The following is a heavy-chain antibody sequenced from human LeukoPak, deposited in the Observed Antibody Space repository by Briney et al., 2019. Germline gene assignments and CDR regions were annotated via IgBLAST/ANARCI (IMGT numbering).Heavy chain of an antibody. J-gene: IGHJ6*03. CDR3: ARETRDDLGFYWYMDV. D-gene: IGHD2-21*02. Sequence: SETLSLTCTVSGGSISSYYWGWIRQPPGKGLEWVGYIYYTGSASYNPSLKSRVTISIDTSKTQFSLKLSSVTAADTALYYCARETRDDLGFYWYMDVWGKGTTVIISS. V-gene: IGHV4-59*01. CDR1: GGSISSYY. CDR2: IYYTGSA.